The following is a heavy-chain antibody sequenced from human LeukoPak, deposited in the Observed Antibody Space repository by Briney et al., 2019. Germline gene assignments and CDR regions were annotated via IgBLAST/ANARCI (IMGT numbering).Heavy chain of an antibody. CDR3: ASSVLTIFGVASDY. J-gene: IGHJ4*02. Sequence: GGSLRLSCAASGFTFSASAMYWVRQASGKGLEWVGRIRNKANSYATTYAASVNGRFTISRDDSKNTAYLQMNSLKIEDTAVYYCASSVLTIFGVASDYWGQGTLVTVSS. CDR2: IRNKANSYAT. D-gene: IGHD3-3*01. CDR1: GFTFSASA. V-gene: IGHV3-73*01.